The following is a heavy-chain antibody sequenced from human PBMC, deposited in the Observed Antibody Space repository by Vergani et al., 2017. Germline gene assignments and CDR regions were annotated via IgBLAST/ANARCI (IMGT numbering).Heavy chain of an antibody. CDR3: ASQDTAMGNYFDS. CDR1: GYTFTSYY. CDR2: INPSGGST. J-gene: IGHJ4*02. V-gene: IGHV1-46*03. Sequence: QVQLVQSGAEVKKPGASEKVSCKASGYTFTSYYIHWVRQAPGQGLEWMGIINPSGGSTSYAQKFQGRVTMTRDTSTSTVYMELSSLRSEDTAVYYCASQDTAMGNYFDSWGQGTLVTVSS. D-gene: IGHD5-18*01.